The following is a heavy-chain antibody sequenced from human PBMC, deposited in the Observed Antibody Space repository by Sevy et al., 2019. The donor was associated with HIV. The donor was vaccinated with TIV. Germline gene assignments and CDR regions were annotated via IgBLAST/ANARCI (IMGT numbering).Heavy chain of an antibody. Sequence: SETLFLTCTVSGGSITSLYWNWIRQPPGKGLEWIANIYYNGHINYNPSLKSRVTLSLDTSKNQFSLRLSSMTAADTAMYYCAGENAWGRGYSWGQGTLVTVSS. CDR3: AGENAWGRGYS. V-gene: IGHV4-59*08. J-gene: IGHJ4*02. CDR2: IYYNGHI. D-gene: IGHD1-26*01. CDR1: GGSITSLY.